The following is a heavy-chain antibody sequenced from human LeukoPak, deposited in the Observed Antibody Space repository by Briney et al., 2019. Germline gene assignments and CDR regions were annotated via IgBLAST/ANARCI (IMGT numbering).Heavy chain of an antibody. Sequence: GASVKVSCKASGYTFTNYGVSWVRQAPGQGLEWMGWINAYNGNTHYAQKLQGRVTMTTDTSTSTAYMELRSLRSDDTAVYYCARAVGKWLRFGGRAGGADYYYYYGMDVWGQGTTVTVSS. V-gene: IGHV1-18*01. D-gene: IGHD5-12*01. CDR2: INAYNGNT. CDR3: ARAVGKWLRFGGRAGGADYYYYYGMDV. J-gene: IGHJ6*02. CDR1: GYTFTNYG.